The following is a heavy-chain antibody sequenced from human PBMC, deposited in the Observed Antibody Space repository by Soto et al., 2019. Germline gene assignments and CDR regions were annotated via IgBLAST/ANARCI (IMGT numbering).Heavy chain of an antibody. CDR2: SSGSGGVT. V-gene: IGHV3-23*01. J-gene: IGHJ4*02. Sequence: EVELLESGGGLVQPGGSLRLSCVASGFTFKNYDMRWIRQAPGKGLEWVSGSSGSGGVTYYADSVKGRFTISRDNSKNTLYLQMNSLRAEDTAIYYCAKNRQFRSYYESAEHYDNWGQGTLVTVSS. CDR3: AKNRQFRSYYESAEHYDN. D-gene: IGHD3-10*01. CDR1: GFTFKNYD.